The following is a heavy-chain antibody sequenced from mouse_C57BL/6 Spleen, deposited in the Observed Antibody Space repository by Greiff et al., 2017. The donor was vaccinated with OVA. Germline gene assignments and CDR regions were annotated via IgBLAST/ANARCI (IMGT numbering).Heavy chain of an antibody. CDR1: GFTFSDYG. CDR2: ISSGSSTI. Sequence: EVQGVESGGGLVKPGGSLKLSCAASGFTFSDYGMHWVRQAPEKGLEWVAYISSGSSTIYYAATVKGRFTISRDNAKNTLFLQMTSLRSEDTAMYYCARRLDGNRYAMDYWGQGTSVTVSS. CDR3: ARRLDGNRYAMDY. V-gene: IGHV5-17*01. D-gene: IGHD2-1*01. J-gene: IGHJ4*01.